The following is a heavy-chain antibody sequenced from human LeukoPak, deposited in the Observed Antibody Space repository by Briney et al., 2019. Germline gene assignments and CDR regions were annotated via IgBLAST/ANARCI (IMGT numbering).Heavy chain of an antibody. V-gene: IGHV3-9*01. J-gene: IGHJ4*02. CDR3: AKSSYSSSWLIDY. CDR1: GFTFDDYA. CDR2: ISWNSGSI. D-gene: IGHD6-13*01. Sequence: PGGSLRLSCAASGFTFDDYAMHWVRQAPGKSLEWVSGISWNSGSIGYADSVKGRFTISRDNAKNSLYLQMNSLRAEDTALYYCAKSSYSSSWLIDYWGQGTLVTVSS.